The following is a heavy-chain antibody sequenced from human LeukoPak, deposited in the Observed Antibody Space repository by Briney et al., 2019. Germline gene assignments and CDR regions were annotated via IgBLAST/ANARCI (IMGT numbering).Heavy chain of an antibody. CDR2: IIPILGIA. CDR1: GGTFSSYA. CDR3: ARESMITFGGVNYYYYGMDV. Sequence: ASVKVSCKASGGTFSSYAISWVRQAPGQGLEWMGRIIPILGIANYAQKFQGRVTITADKSTSTAYMELSSLRSEDTAVYYCARESMITFGGVNYYYYGMDVWGQGTTVTVSS. J-gene: IGHJ6*02. V-gene: IGHV1-69*04. D-gene: IGHD3-16*01.